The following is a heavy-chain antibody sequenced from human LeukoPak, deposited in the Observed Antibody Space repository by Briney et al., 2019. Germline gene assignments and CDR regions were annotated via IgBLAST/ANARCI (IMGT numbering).Heavy chain of an antibody. D-gene: IGHD3-16*01. Sequence: PSETLSLTCTVSGGSISSGSYYWSWIRQPAGKGLEWIGRIYTSGSTNYNPSLKSRVTISVDTSKNQFSLKLSSVTAADTAVYYCARAPFGAIWGASGYMDVWGKGTTVTVSS. CDR3: ARAPFGAIWGASGYMDV. J-gene: IGHJ6*03. V-gene: IGHV4-61*02. CDR1: GGSISSGSYY. CDR2: IYTSGST.